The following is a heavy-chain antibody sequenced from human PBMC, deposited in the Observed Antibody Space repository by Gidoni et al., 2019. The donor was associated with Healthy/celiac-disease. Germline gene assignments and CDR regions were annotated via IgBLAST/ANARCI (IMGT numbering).Heavy chain of an antibody. CDR3: ARETRGYCSGGSCYPGYFDL. J-gene: IGHJ2*01. CDR1: GFTFSRYW. CDR2: IKQDGSEK. V-gene: IGHV3-7*01. D-gene: IGHD2-15*01. Sequence: EVQLVESGGGLVQPGGSLRLSCAASGFTFSRYWLSWVRQAPGRGLEWWANIKQDGSEKYYVDAGKGRFTISRDNAKNSLYLQMNSLRAEDTAVYYCARETRGYCSGGSCYPGYFDLWGRGTLVTVSS.